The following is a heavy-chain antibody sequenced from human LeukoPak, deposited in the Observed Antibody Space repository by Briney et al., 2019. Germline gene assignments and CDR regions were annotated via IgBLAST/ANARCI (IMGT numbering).Heavy chain of an antibody. D-gene: IGHD5-18*01. J-gene: IGHJ6*02. V-gene: IGHV1-46*01. CDR2: INPSGGST. CDR1: GYTFTSYY. CDR3: ARGKLWSAPHYYYYYYGMDV. Sequence: GASVKVSCKASGYTFTSYYMHWVRQAPGQGLEWMGIINPSGGSTSYAQKFQGRVTITADESTSTAYMELSSLRSEDTAVYYCARGKLWSAPHYYYYYYGMDVWGQGTTVTVSS.